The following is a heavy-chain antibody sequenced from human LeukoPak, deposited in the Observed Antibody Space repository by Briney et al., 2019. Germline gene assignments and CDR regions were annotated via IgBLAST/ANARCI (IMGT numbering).Heavy chain of an antibody. CDR1: GGSISSYY. J-gene: IGHJ5*02. CDR3: ARASQLVQDNWFDP. D-gene: IGHD6-6*01. V-gene: IGHV4-4*07. Sequence: PSETLSLTCTVSGGSISSYYWSWIRQPAGKGLEWIGRIYTSGSTNYNPSLKSRVTMSVDTSKNQFSLKLSSVTAADTAVYYCARASQLVQDNWFDPWGQGTLVTVSS. CDR2: IYTSGST.